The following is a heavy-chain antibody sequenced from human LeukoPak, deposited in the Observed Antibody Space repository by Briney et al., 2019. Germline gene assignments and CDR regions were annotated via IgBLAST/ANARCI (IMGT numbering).Heavy chain of an antibody. V-gene: IGHV1-8*01. CDR1: GYTFTSYD. CDR2: MNHNSGNK. Sequence: ASVTVSCKASGYTFTSYDINWVRQAPGQGLEXXXWMNHNSGNKDYAQTFQGRVTITRHTSINTLYMELSSLRYEDTAVYYWAREVVVGDGYGFDYWGQGTLVTVSS. J-gene: IGHJ4*02. D-gene: IGHD5-24*01. CDR3: AREVVVGDGYGFDY.